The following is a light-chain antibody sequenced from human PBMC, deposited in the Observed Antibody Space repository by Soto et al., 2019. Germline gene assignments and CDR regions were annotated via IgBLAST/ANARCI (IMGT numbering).Light chain of an antibody. CDR2: DAS. J-gene: IGKJ4*01. CDR1: QSVSSY. V-gene: IGKV3-11*01. Sequence: EIVLTQSPATLSFSPGDRATLSCRASQSVSSYLAWYQQKPGQAPRLLIYDASNMAAGIPARFSGSGSGTDFTLTITSREPEDLAVYYCQKGSNWPFTFGGGNKVEIK. CDR3: QKGSNWPFT.